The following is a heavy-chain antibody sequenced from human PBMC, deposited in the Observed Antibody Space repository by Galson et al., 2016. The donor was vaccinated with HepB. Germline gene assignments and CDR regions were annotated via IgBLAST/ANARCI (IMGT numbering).Heavy chain of an antibody. Sequence: ETLSLTRTVDGGPFSGYYWSWIRQPPGKGLEWIGEISHRGRTNYNPSLKSRLSITSVDTSRTQFSLTLTSVTAADTAVYYCATGRRYHYWGQGSLVTVSS. CDR1: GGPFSGYY. J-gene: IGHJ4*02. CDR3: ATGRRYHY. V-gene: IGHV4-34*01. CDR2: ISHRGRT. D-gene: IGHD1-14*01.